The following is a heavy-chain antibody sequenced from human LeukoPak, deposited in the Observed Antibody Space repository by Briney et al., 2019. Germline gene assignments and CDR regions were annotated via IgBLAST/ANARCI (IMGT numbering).Heavy chain of an antibody. CDR3: AREYGELIDY. CDR2: IYTSGST. J-gene: IGHJ4*02. CDR1: GGSVGSAGYY. D-gene: IGHD4-17*01. Sequence: PSETLSLTCTVSGGSVGSAGYYWSWIRQPAGKGLEWIGRIYTSGSTNYNPSLKSRVTMSVDTSKNQFSLKLSSVTAADTAVYYCAREYGELIDYWGQGTLVTVSS. V-gene: IGHV4-61*02.